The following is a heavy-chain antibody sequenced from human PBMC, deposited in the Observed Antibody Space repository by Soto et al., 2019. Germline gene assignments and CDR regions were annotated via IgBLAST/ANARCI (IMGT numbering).Heavy chain of an antibody. Sequence: PSETLSLTCTVSGGSISSYYWSWIRQPPGKGLEWIGYIYYSGSTNYNPSLKSRVTISVDTSKNQFSLKLSSVTAADTAVYYCARAVEMATTPLFDYWGQGTLVTGSS. CDR3: ARAVEMATTPLFDY. CDR1: GGSISSYY. CDR2: IYYSGST. D-gene: IGHD1-1*01. V-gene: IGHV4-59*01. J-gene: IGHJ4*02.